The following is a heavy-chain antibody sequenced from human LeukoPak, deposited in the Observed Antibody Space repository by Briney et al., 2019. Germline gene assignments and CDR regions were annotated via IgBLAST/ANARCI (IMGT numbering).Heavy chain of an antibody. Sequence: GGSLRLSCAASGFTFNSYSMNWVRQAPGKGLEWVSYISSSSGTIYYADSVKGRLTISRDNAKNSLYLQMNSLRPEDTAVYYCARISDTVTTPFDYWGQGTLVTVSS. V-gene: IGHV3-48*01. D-gene: IGHD4-17*01. CDR3: ARISDTVTTPFDY. J-gene: IGHJ4*02. CDR1: GFTFNSYS. CDR2: ISSSSGTI.